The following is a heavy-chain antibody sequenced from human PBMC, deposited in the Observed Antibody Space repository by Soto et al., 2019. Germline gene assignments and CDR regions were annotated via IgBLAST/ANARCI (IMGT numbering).Heavy chain of an antibody. CDR3: ARGAPGSYYYGSGRPRRYYYYGMDV. CDR2: INHSGST. D-gene: IGHD3-10*01. V-gene: IGHV4-34*01. CDR1: GGSFSGYY. Sequence: PSETLSLTCAVYGGSFSGYYWSWIRQPPGKGLKWIGEINHSGSTNYNPSLKSRVTTSVDTSKNQFSLKLSSVTAADTAVYYCARGAPGSYYYGSGRPRRYYYYGMDVWGQGTTVTVSS. J-gene: IGHJ6*02.